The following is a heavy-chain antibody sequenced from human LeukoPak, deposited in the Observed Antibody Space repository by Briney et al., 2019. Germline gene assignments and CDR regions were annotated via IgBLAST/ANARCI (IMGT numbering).Heavy chain of an antibody. CDR2: ISGSGGST. J-gene: IGHJ4*02. CDR1: GFTFSDYY. CDR3: AKGSVITMIVVAEFDY. V-gene: IGHV3-11*01. Sequence: GGSLRLSCAASGFTFSDYYMSWIRQAPGKGLEWVSYISGSGGSTYYADSVKGRFTISRDNSKNTLYLQMNSLRAEDTAVYYCAKGSVITMIVVAEFDYWGQGTLVTVSS. D-gene: IGHD3-22*01.